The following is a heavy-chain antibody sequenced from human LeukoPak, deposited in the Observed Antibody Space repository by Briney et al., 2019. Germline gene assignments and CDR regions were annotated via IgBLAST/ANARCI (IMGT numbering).Heavy chain of an antibody. Sequence: PGGSLRLSCAASGFTFRIYAMSWVRQAPGKGLEWVSAISGSGGSTYYADSVKGRFTISRDNSKNTLYLQMNSLRAEDTAVYYCAKGEGTYYDFWSGSLYYFDYWGQGTLVTVSS. CDR2: ISGSGGST. V-gene: IGHV3-23*01. D-gene: IGHD3-3*01. J-gene: IGHJ4*02. CDR3: AKGEGTYYDFWSGSLYYFDY. CDR1: GFTFRIYA.